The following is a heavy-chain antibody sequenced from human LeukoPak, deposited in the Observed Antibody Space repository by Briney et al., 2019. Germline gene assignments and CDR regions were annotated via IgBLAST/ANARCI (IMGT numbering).Heavy chain of an antibody. CDR3: ASLSLDDY. J-gene: IGHJ4*02. V-gene: IGHV3-23*01. Sequence: GGSLRLSCAASGFTFINHYIDWVRQAPGKGLEWVSAISGSGGSTYYADSVKGRFTISRDNSKNTLYLQMNSLRAEDTAVYYCASLSLDDYWGQGTLVTVSS. CDR2: ISGSGGST. CDR1: GFTFINHY.